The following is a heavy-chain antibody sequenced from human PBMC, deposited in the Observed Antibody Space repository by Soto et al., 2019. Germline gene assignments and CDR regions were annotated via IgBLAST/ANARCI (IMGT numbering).Heavy chain of an antibody. CDR1: GFTFSSYA. Sequence: DGSLRLSCAASGFTFSSYAMSWVRQAPGKGLEWVSAISGSGGSTYYADSVKGRFTISRDNSKNTLYLQMNSLRAEDTAVYYCAKDWGIAAAGPGWDYYYGMDVWGQGTTVTVSS. J-gene: IGHJ6*02. D-gene: IGHD6-13*01. CDR2: ISGSGGST. CDR3: AKDWGIAAAGPGWDYYYGMDV. V-gene: IGHV3-23*01.